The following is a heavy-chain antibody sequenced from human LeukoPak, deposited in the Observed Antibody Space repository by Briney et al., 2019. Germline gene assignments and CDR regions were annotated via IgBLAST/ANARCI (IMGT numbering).Heavy chain of an antibody. Sequence: GRSLRLSCAASGFTFSSYAMHWIRQAPGKGLEWVAVISYDGSNQYYADSVKGRFTISRDNSKNTLYLQMNSLRADDTAVYYCARDRGYSGSYFDYWGQGTLVTVSS. CDR3: ARDRGYSGSYFDY. V-gene: IGHV3-30*04. CDR2: ISYDGSNQ. J-gene: IGHJ4*02. D-gene: IGHD1-26*01. CDR1: GFTFSSYA.